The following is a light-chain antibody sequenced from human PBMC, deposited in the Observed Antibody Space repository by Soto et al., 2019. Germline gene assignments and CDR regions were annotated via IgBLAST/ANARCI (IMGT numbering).Light chain of an antibody. J-gene: IGLJ3*02. CDR3: SSYSSSSMLV. CDR1: SSDIGSYNY. V-gene: IGLV2-14*01. CDR2: EVS. Sequence: QSALTQPASVSGSPGQSIAISCTGTSSDIGSYNYVSWYQHYPGKAPKLMIYEVSNRPLGVSNRFSGSKSGNTASLTISGLQPEDEADYYCSSYSSSSMLVFGGGTQVSVL.